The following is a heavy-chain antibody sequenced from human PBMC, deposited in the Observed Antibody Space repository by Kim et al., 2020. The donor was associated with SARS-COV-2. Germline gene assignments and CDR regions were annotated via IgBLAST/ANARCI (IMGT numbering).Heavy chain of an antibody. Sequence: GGSLRLSCAASGFTFSSYAMSWVRQAPGKGLEWVSAISGSGGSTYYADSVKGRFTISRDNSKNTLYLQMNSLRAEDTAVYYCAKPRIAVAGRLNPYYGMDVWGQGTTVTVSS. CDR1: GFTFSSYA. J-gene: IGHJ6*02. CDR3: AKPRIAVAGRLNPYYGMDV. D-gene: IGHD6-19*01. V-gene: IGHV3-23*01. CDR2: ISGSGGST.